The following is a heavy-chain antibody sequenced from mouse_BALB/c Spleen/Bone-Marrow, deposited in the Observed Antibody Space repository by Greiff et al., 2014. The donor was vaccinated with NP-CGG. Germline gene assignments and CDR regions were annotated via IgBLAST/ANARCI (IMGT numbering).Heavy chain of an antibody. Sequence: EVKLVESGAELVKPGASVKLSCTASGFNIKDTYMHWVKQRPEQGLEWIGRIDPANGNTKYDSKFQGKATITADTSSNTAYLQLSSLTSEDTAVYYCANYHYGSSLFAYWGQGTLVTVSA. D-gene: IGHD1-1*01. CDR1: GFNIKDTY. J-gene: IGHJ3*01. CDR2: IDPANGNT. V-gene: IGHV14-3*02. CDR3: ANYHYGSSLFAY.